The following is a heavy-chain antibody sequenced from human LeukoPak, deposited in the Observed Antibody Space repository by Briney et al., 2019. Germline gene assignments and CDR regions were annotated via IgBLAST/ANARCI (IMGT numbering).Heavy chain of an antibody. CDR2: MTPNSGNA. Sequence: AAVKVSFKASGYTYTRYDCNGVGQATGQGLEGMGWMTPNSGNAGDAQKFHGRVTMTRNTSISTAYMELSSLRYEDTAVYYCARRLAPVVVTASFDYWGKGTLVTVSS. V-gene: IGHV1-8*01. D-gene: IGHD2-21*02. J-gene: IGHJ4*02. CDR1: GYTYTRYD. CDR3: ARRLAPVVVTASFDY.